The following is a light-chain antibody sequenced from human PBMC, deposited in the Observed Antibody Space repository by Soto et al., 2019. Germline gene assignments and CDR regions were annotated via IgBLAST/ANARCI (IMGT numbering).Light chain of an antibody. CDR1: SSDVGSFNF. CDR3: SSYSTTSSPHVL. V-gene: IGLV2-14*01. CDR2: EVT. Sequence: QSALTQPASVSGSPGQSITISCTGTSSDVGSFNFVSWYQQHPGKAPKLIIFEVTSRPSGVSTRFSGSKSDNTASLTISGLQAEDEADYFCSSYSTTSSPHVLFGGGTKVTVL. J-gene: IGLJ2*01.